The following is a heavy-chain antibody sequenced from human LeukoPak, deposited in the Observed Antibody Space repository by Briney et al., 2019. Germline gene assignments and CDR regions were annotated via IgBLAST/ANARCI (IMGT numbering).Heavy chain of an antibody. CDR1: GFNFNSYI. V-gene: IGHV3-23*01. CDR3: AKDLRPDGVDNFDH. D-gene: IGHD2-8*01. J-gene: IGHJ4*02. CDR2: ILASGSPT. Sequence: GGSLRLSCAASGFNFNSYIMNWVRQAPGKGLQWVANILASGSPTYYADSVKGRFIISRDNSKNTVYLQMNSPRVEDTAIYYCAKDLRPDGVDNFDHWGQGILVTVSS.